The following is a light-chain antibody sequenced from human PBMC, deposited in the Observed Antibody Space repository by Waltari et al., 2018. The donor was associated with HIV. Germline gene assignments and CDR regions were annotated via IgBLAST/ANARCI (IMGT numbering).Light chain of an antibody. CDR3: QQYYSTPLT. CDR2: WAS. CDR1: QSLLYSSNNKNY. V-gene: IGKV4-1*01. Sequence: DIVMTQSPDSLAVSLGARATINCKSSQSLLYSSNNKNYLAWYQQKPGQPPKLLIYWASTRESGVPDRFSGSGSGTDFTLTINSLQAEDVAVYYCQQYYSTPLTFGGGTKVEIK. J-gene: IGKJ4*01.